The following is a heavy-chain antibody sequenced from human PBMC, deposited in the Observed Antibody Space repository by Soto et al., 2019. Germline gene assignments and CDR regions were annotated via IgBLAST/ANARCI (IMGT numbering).Heavy chain of an antibody. J-gene: IGHJ6*03. D-gene: IGHD3-9*01. Sequence: SETLSLTCTVSGGSISSYYWSWIRQPPGKGLEWIGYIYYSGSTNYNPSLKSRVTISVDTSKNQFSLKLSSVTAADTAVYYCARGPKTPYDILGPTTLVYYYMDVWGKGTTVTVSS. CDR1: GGSISSYY. CDR3: ARGPKTPYDILGPTTLVYYYMDV. CDR2: IYYSGST. V-gene: IGHV4-59*01.